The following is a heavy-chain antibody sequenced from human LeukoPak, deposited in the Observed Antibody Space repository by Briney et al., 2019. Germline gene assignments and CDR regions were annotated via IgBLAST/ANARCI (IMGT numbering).Heavy chain of an antibody. CDR2: IYYSGST. Sequence: SQTLSLTCTVSGGSISSGDYYWSWIRQPPGQGLEWIGYIYYSGSTYYNPSLRSRVTISVDTSKNQFSLKLSSVTAADTAVYYCARVAYSGYDRNYFDYWGQGTLVTVSS. CDR1: GGSISSGDYY. J-gene: IGHJ4*02. D-gene: IGHD5-12*01. V-gene: IGHV4-30-4*08. CDR3: ARVAYSGYDRNYFDY.